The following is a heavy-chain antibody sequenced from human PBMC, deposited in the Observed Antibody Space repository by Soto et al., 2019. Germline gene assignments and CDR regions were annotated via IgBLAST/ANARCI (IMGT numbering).Heavy chain of an antibody. D-gene: IGHD3-3*01. V-gene: IGHV3-21*01. CDR1: GFTFSSYS. CDR3: ARRDLDDFWSGYGSLDY. Sequence: EVQLVESGGGLVKPGGSLRLSCAASGFTFSSYSMNWVHQAPGKGLEWVSSISSSSSYIYYADSVKGRFTISRDNAKNSLYLQMNSLRAEDTAVYYCARRDLDDFWSGYGSLDYWGQGTLVTVSS. CDR2: ISSSSSYI. J-gene: IGHJ4*02.